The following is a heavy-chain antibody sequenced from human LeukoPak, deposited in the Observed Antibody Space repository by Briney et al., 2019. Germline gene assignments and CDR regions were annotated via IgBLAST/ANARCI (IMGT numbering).Heavy chain of an antibody. Sequence: PSETLSLTCTVSGGSISSSTYYWSWIRQPPGKGLEWIGYINYSGNTNYNPSLKGRVTISVDKSKNQFSLNLKSVTAADTAVYYCARDLPTLIPGFDPWGQGTLVTVSS. CDR1: GGSISSSTYY. CDR3: ARDLPTLIPGFDP. CDR2: INYSGNT. J-gene: IGHJ5*02. V-gene: IGHV4-61*01.